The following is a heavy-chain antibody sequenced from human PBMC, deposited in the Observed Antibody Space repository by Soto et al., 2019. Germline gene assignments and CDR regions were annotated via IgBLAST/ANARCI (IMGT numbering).Heavy chain of an antibody. Sequence: QLQLQESGSGLVKPSQTLSLTCAVSGGSISSGGYSRSWIRQPPGKGLEWIGYIYHSGSTYYNPSLKSRVTISVDRSKNQFSLKLSSVTAADTAVYYCARGTNYYDSSGYYLDYWGQGTLVTVSS. CDR3: ARGTNYYDSSGYYLDY. CDR2: IYHSGST. J-gene: IGHJ4*02. CDR1: GGSISSGGYS. D-gene: IGHD3-22*01. V-gene: IGHV4-30-2*01.